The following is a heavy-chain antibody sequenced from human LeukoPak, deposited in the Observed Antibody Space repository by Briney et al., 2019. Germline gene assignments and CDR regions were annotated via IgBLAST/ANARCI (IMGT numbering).Heavy chain of an antibody. CDR3: ATEGRQDYGDYMEAFDI. V-gene: IGHV1-24*01. CDR1: GYTLTDLS. J-gene: IGHJ3*02. CDR2: FDPADGET. Sequence: ASVKVSCKVSGYTLTDLSMHWVRQAPGEGLEWMGSFDPADGETIYAQKLQGRITMTEDTSTDTAYMELRSLTSEDTAVYYCATEGRQDYGDYMEAFDIWGQGTMVTVSS. D-gene: IGHD4-17*01.